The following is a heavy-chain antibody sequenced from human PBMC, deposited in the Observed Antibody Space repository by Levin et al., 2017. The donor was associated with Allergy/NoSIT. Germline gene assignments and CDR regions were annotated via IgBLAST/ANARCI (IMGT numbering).Heavy chain of an antibody. D-gene: IGHD2-2*01. CDR3: ARALPPIVVVPAAPFDY. J-gene: IGHJ4*02. CDR2: ISAYNGNT. Sequence: ASVKVSCKASGYTFTSYGISWVRQAPGQGLEWMGWISAYNGNTNYAQKLQGRVTMTTDTSTSTAYMELRSLRSDDTAVYYCARALPPIVVVPAAPFDYWGQGTLVTVSS. V-gene: IGHV1-18*01. CDR1: GYTFTSYG.